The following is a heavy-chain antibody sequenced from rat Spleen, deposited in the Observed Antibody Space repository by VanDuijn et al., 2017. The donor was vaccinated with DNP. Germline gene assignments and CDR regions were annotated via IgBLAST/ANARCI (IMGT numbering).Heavy chain of an antibody. CDR1: GFSLTSYN. V-gene: IGHV2-41*01. J-gene: IGHJ4*01. Sequence: QVQLKESGPGLVQPSQTLSLTCTVAGFSLTSYNVHWVRQPPGKGLEWMGVIWKNGATRYNSGLKSRLRISKATSKSQVFLKLNSLQTEDTATYYCARDLIIRDTTSAMDVWGQGTSVTVSS. D-gene: IGHD4-3*01. CDR3: ARDLIIRDTTSAMDV. CDR2: IWKNGAT.